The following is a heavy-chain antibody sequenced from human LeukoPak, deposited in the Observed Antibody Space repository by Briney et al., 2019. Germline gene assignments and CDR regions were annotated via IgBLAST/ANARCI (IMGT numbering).Heavy chain of an antibody. J-gene: IGHJ4*02. CDR3: AKGYCSG. CDR1: GFTFSNHA. CDR2: ISSSGGST. Sequence: GGSLRLSCAASGFTFSNHAMSWVRQAPGKGLEWVSIISSSGGSTYYADSVKGRFTISRDNSKNTLYLQMNTLRAEDTAVYCCAKGYCSGWGQRTLVTVSS. D-gene: IGHD2-15*01. V-gene: IGHV3-23*01.